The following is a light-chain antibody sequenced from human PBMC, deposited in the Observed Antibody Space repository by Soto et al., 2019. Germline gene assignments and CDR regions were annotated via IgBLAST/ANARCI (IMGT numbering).Light chain of an antibody. CDR2: DAS. CDR1: QSVSSY. CDR3: QQRSNWPLSYT. V-gene: IGKV3-11*01. Sequence: EIVLTQSPATLSLSPGERATLSGRASQSVSSYLAWYQQKPGQAPRLLIYDASNRATGIPARFSGSGSGTDFTLTISSLEPEDFAVYYCQQRSNWPLSYTFGQGTKLEIK. J-gene: IGKJ2*01.